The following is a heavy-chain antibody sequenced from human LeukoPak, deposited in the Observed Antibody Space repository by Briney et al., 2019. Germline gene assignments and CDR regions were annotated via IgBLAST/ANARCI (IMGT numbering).Heavy chain of an antibody. CDR3: ALQHSGTWYADLDY. Sequence: GGSLRLSCPASGFTFTNYAMTWVRQAPGKGLEWVSVISGSGDTTYYAGSVKGRFTISRDNSKNMLYLQINTLRADDTAVYYCALQHSGTWYADLDYWGQGTLVTVSS. CDR1: GFTFTNYA. V-gene: IGHV3-23*01. J-gene: IGHJ4*02. CDR2: ISGSGDTT. D-gene: IGHD6-13*01.